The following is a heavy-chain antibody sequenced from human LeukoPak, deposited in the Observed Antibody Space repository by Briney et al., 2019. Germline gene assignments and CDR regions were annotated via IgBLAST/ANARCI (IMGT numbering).Heavy chain of an antibody. V-gene: IGHV3-7*01. CDR1: GFTFSNAW. J-gene: IGHJ4*02. CDR3: ASGRQLGY. D-gene: IGHD3-16*01. Sequence: PGGSLRLSCAASGFTFSNAWMSWVRQAPGKGLEWVANIKQDGSEKYYVDSVKGRFTISRDNAKNSLYLQMNSLRAEDTALYYCASGRQLGYWGQGTLVTVSS. CDR2: IKQDGSEK.